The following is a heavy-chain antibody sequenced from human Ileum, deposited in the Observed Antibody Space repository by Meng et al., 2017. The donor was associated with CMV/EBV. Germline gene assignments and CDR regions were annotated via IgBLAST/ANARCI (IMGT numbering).Heavy chain of an antibody. V-gene: IGHV1-2*02. CDR1: GYTFTDRY. CDR3: ARENWVYGL. D-gene: IGHD2/OR15-2a*01. CDR2: INPKDGDT. J-gene: IGHJ4*02. Sequence: QAQLSVSWRGVKHPGASVKVSCKASGYTFTDRYIHWVRQAPGQGPECLGWINPKDGDTDYTESFQGRVTLTRDTSITTAYMELHNLKSDDTAIYYCARENWVYGLWGQGTLVTVSS.